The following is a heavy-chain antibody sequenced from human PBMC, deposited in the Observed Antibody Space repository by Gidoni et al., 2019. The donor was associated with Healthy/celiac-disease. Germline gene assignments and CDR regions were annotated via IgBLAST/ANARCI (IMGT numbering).Heavy chain of an antibody. V-gene: IGHV3-64D*06. J-gene: IGHJ6*02. CDR1: GFTFSRYV. D-gene: IGHD6-19*01. Sequence: EVQLVESGVGLVQHGGSLRLSCSASGFTFSRYVMHWVRQAPGKGLEYVSAISSNGGSTYYADTVKGRLNISRDNSKNTLYLQMSSLRAEDTAVYYCVKARVSRLWLAQYYYYYYGMDVWGQGTTVTVSS. CDR3: VKARVSRLWLAQYYYYYYGMDV. CDR2: ISSNGGST.